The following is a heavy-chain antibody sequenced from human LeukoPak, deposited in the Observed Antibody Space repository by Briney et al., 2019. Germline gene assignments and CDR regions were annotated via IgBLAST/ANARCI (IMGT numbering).Heavy chain of an antibody. V-gene: IGHV3-23*01. D-gene: IGHD3-16*02. CDR1: GFTFSNYA. Sequence: GGSLRLSCAASGFTFSNYAMSWVRLAPGKGLEWVSAISGSGGSTYYADSVKGRFTISRDNSKNTVYLQMNSLRVEDTAVYYCAKSLYGGCDYWGQGTVVTVSS. J-gene: IGHJ4*02. CDR3: AKSLYGGCDY. CDR2: ISGSGGST.